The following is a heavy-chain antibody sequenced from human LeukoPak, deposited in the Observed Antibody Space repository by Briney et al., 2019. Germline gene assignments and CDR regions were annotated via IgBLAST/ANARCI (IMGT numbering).Heavy chain of an antibody. CDR2: VFASGST. D-gene: IGHD4-17*01. J-gene: IGHJ4*02. Sequence: SETLSLTCNVSGGSVSGHYWSWIRQTPERGLEWLGFVFASGSTNYNPFFKSRVTMSADMSRNQFYLGLQSVSAADTGVYFCARHQHYGDYDYFDFWGQGTLVTVSS. CDR1: GGSVSGHY. CDR3: ARHQHYGDYDYFDF. V-gene: IGHV4-59*08.